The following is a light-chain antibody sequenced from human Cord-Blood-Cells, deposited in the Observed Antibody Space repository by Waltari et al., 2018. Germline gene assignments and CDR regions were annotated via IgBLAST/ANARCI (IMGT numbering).Light chain of an antibody. CDR3: QQYNSYWT. CDR2: DAS. J-gene: IGKJ1*01. V-gene: IGKV1-5*01. Sequence: DIQMTKSPSTLSASVGDRVTTPCRASQSISSWLAWYQQKPGKAPKLLIYDASSLESGVPSRFSGSGSGTEFTLTISSLQPDDFATYYCQQYNSYWTFGQGTKVEIK. CDR1: QSISSW.